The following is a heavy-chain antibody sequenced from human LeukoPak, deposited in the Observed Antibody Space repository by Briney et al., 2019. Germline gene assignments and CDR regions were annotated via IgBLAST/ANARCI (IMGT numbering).Heavy chain of an antibody. CDR1: GFTFDDYA. Sequence: GGSLRLSCAASGFTFDDYAMHWVRQAPGKGLEWVAVISYDGSNEYHADSVKGRFTISRDNSKNTLSLQMSSLRAEDTAVYYCARDGGGGSSRYPTYLDYWGQGTLVTVSS. CDR3: ARDGGGGSSRYPTYLDY. V-gene: IGHV3-30-3*01. D-gene: IGHD2-15*01. J-gene: IGHJ4*02. CDR2: ISYDGSNE.